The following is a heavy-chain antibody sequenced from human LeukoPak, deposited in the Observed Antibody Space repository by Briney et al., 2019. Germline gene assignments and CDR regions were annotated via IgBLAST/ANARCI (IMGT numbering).Heavy chain of an antibody. Sequence: GGSLRLSCAASGFTFSSYAMHWVRQAPGKGLEWVAVISYDGSNKYYADSVKGRFTISRDNSENMLYLQMNSLRAEDTAVYYCARAATGLGVVGFDYWGQGTLVTVSS. CDR3: ARAATGLGVVGFDY. CDR2: ISYDGSNK. V-gene: IGHV3-30-3*01. J-gene: IGHJ4*02. CDR1: GFTFSSYA.